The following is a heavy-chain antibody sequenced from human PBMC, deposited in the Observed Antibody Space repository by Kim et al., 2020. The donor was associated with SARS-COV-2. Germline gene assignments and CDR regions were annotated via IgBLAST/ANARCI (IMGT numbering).Heavy chain of an antibody. V-gene: IGHV3-21*01. D-gene: IGHD6-6*01. CDR1: GFTFSSYS. Sequence: GGSLRLSCAASGFTFSSYSMNWVRQAPGKGLEWVSSISSSSSYIYYADSVKGRFTISRDNAKNSLYLQMNSLRAEDTAVYYCARDRGFGQLVRFDYWGQGTLVTVSS. CDR3: ARDRGFGQLVRFDY. J-gene: IGHJ4*02. CDR2: ISSSSSYI.